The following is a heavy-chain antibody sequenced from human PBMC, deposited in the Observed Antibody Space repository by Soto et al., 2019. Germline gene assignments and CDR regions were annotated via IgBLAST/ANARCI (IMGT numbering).Heavy chain of an antibody. Sequence: EVQLVESGGGLVQPGGSLRLSCAASGFTFSGYNMNWIRQAPGKGLEWVSCIKSDSSGIWYADSVKGRFTMSRDNAKNSLHLQMNILRDEDTAVYFCARDYNWSSDYWGQGTLVAVSS. CDR3: ARDYNWSSDY. CDR1: GFTFSGYN. V-gene: IGHV3-48*02. D-gene: IGHD1-1*01. CDR2: IKSDSSGI. J-gene: IGHJ4*02.